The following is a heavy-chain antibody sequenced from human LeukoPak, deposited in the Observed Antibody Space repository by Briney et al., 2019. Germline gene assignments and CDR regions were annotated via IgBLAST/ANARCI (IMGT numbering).Heavy chain of an antibody. CDR3: ARDSPDYGSGTTGEVKFDP. V-gene: IGHV4-59*01. Sequence: SETLSLTCTVSGGSISSYYWSWIRQPPGKGLEWIGYIYYSGSTNYNPSLKSRVTISVDTSKNQFSLKLSSVTAADTAVYYCARDSPDYGSGTTGEVKFDPWGQGTLVTVSS. CDR1: GGSISSYY. J-gene: IGHJ5*02. CDR2: IYYSGST. D-gene: IGHD3-10*01.